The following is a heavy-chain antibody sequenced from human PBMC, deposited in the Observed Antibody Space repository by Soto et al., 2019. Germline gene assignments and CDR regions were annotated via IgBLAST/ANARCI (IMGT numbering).Heavy chain of an antibody. J-gene: IGHJ6*02. V-gene: IGHV3-13*05. CDR1: GFTFRNYD. CDR3: ARTDRDFYGLDV. Sequence: EVQLVESGGGLVQPGGSLRLSCEASGFTFRNYDMHWVRQGTGKGLEWDSGISAAGDPDYADSVEGRFPISRENAQTSFFLQLNRLRVGDTAVYYCARTDRDFYGLDVWGQGNRVIVSS. CDR2: ISAAGDP.